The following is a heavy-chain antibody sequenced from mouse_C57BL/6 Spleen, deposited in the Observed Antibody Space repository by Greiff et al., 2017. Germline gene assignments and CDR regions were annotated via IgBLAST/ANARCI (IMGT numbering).Heavy chain of an antibody. V-gene: IGHV1-37*01. CDR3: ARETLFYYGSRWWYFDV. D-gene: IGHD1-1*01. CDR2: INPYNGDT. J-gene: IGHJ1*03. CDR1: GYSFTGYF. Sequence: VHVKQSGPELVKPGASVKISCKASGYSFTGYFMNWVKHSPGKSLEWIGRINPYNGDTFYNPKFQGKATLTVDKSSSTAHMELLSLTSEDFAVYYCARETLFYYGSRWWYFDVWGTGTTVTVTS.